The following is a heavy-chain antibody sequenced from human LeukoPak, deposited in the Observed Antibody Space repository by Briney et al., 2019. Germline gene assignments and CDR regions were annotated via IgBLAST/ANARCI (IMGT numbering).Heavy chain of an antibody. D-gene: IGHD1-14*01. CDR3: AKDGSQGTHGGY. J-gene: IGHJ4*02. CDR2: ISGSGGST. V-gene: IGHV3-23*01. CDR1: GFTFSDYY. Sequence: GGSLRLSCAASGFTFSDYYMSWIRQAPGKGLEWVSAISGSGGSTYYADSVKGRFTISRDNSKNTLYLQMNSLRAEDTAVYYCAKDGSQGTHGGYWGQGTLVTVSS.